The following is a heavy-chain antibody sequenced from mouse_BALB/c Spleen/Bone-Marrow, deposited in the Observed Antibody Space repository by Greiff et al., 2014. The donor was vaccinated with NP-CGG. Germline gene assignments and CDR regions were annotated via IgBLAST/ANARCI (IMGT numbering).Heavy chain of an antibody. CDR1: GYTFSSYW. D-gene: IGHD1-1*01. J-gene: IGHJ4*01. Sequence: QVQLQQSGAELMKPGASVKISCKATGYTFSSYWIEWVKQRPGHSLEWIGEILPGRGSTNYNEKFKGKATFTSDTSSNTAYMQLSSLTSEDSAVYYCARWDTTAMDYWGQGTSVTVSS. V-gene: IGHV1-9*01. CDR3: ARWDTTAMDY. CDR2: ILPGRGST.